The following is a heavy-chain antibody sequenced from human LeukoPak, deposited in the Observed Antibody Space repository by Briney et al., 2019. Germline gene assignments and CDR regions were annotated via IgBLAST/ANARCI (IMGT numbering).Heavy chain of an antibody. J-gene: IGHJ4*02. D-gene: IGHD1-26*01. CDR3: AKGGKWDVTPFDY. CDR2: ISGGGGST. V-gene: IGHV3-23*01. Sequence: GGSLRLSCAASGFTFTSYSMNWVRQAPGKGLEWVSTISGGGGSTYYADSVKGRFTISRDNSKNTLYLQVNSLRAEDTAVYYCAKGGKWDVTPFDYWGQGTLSPSPQ. CDR1: GFTFTSYS.